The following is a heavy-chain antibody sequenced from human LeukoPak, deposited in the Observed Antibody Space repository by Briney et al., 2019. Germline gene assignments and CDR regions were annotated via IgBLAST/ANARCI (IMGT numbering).Heavy chain of an antibody. D-gene: IGHD3-22*01. Sequence: SETLSLTCTVSGGSISSSYYWDWIRQLPGKGLEWIGSIYYSGSTYYNPSLKSRVTISIDTSKNQFSLKLSSVTAADTAVYYCASPYYYDSSGYLNWGQGTLVTVSS. CDR3: ASPYYYDSSGYLN. CDR1: GGSISSSYY. J-gene: IGHJ4*02. V-gene: IGHV4-39*01. CDR2: IYYSGST.